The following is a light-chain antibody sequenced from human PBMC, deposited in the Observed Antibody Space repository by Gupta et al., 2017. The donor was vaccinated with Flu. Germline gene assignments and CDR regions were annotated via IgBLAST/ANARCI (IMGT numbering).Light chain of an antibody. J-gene: IGLJ3*02. Sequence: QLVLTQSPSASASLGASVKLTCTLSSGHSSYAIAWHQQQPEKGPRYLMKLNSDGSHSKGDGIPDRFSGSSSGAERYLTISSLQSEDAADYYCQPWGTGIHWVFGGGTKLTVL. CDR2: LNSDGSH. V-gene: IGLV4-69*01. CDR3: QPWGTGIHWV. CDR1: SGHSSYA.